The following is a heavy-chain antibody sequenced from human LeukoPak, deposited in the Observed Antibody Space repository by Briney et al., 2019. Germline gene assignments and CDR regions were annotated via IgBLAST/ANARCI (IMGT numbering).Heavy chain of an antibody. CDR2: ISGSGGST. Sequence: PGGTLRLSCAASGFTFSSYAMSWVRQAPGKGLEGGSAISGSGGSTYYADSVKGRFTISRDNSKNTLYLQMNSLRAEDTAVYYCAKGDYYDSSGYYRLFDYWGQGTLVTVSS. D-gene: IGHD3-22*01. CDR3: AKGDYYDSSGYYRLFDY. V-gene: IGHV3-23*01. J-gene: IGHJ4*02. CDR1: GFTFSSYA.